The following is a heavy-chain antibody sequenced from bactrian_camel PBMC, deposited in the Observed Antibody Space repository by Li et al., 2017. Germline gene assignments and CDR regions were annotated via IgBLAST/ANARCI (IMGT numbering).Heavy chain of an antibody. J-gene: IGHJ4*01. CDR1: GYIYSNAC. CDR2: FYTAFGDT. Sequence: HVQLVESGGGSVQAGGSLRLSCAAPGYIYSNACMGWFRQAPGKECEGVARFYTAFGDTYYADSVKGRFTISQDTAKKTLYLQMNSLKPEDTAMYYCAAGPQRPCMGDGWFKPDYCASSASLDSGYWGQGTQVTVS. D-gene: IGHD3*01. V-gene: IGHV3S6*01. CDR3: AAGPQRPCMGDGWFKPDYCASSASLDSGY.